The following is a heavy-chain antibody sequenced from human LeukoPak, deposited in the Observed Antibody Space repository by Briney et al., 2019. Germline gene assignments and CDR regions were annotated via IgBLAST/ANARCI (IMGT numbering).Heavy chain of an antibody. D-gene: IGHD3-22*01. CDR1: GGSISSYY. V-gene: IGHV4-59*01. Sequence: SETLSLTCTVSGGSISSYYWSWIRQPPGKGLEWIGYIYYSGSTNYNPSLKSRVTISVDTPKNQFSLKLSSVTAADTAVYYCARVGSPRYYDSSGYYMWYFDYWGQGTLVTVSS. CDR2: IYYSGST. J-gene: IGHJ4*02. CDR3: ARVGSPRYYDSSGYYMWYFDY.